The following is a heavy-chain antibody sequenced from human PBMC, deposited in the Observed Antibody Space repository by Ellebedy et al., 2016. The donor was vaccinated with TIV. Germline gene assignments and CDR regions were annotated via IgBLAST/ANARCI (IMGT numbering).Heavy chain of an antibody. CDR2: IKQDGSEK. Sequence: GGSLRLSCAASGFTFSSYGMHWVRQAPGKGLEWVANIKQDGSEKYYVDSVKGRFTTSRDNAKNSLYLQMNSLRAEDTAVYYCATHGGWFGEYRALDAFDIWGQGTMVTVSS. CDR1: GFTFSSYG. D-gene: IGHD3-10*01. J-gene: IGHJ3*02. CDR3: ATHGGWFGEYRALDAFDI. V-gene: IGHV3-7*03.